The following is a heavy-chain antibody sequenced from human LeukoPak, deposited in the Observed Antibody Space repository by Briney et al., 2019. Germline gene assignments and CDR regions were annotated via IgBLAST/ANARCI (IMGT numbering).Heavy chain of an antibody. CDR2: INHSGST. J-gene: IGHJ5*02. CDR1: GGSLSSFY. D-gene: IGHD3-22*01. Sequence: SETLSLTCAVYGGSLSSFYWSWIRQPPGKGLEWIGEINHSGSTNYNPSLKSRVTISIDTSKKQFSQKVTSVTAADTAVYYCARASSYDSVTRYDPAWFGPWGQGTLVTVSS. V-gene: IGHV4-34*01. CDR3: ARASSYDSVTRYDPAWFGP.